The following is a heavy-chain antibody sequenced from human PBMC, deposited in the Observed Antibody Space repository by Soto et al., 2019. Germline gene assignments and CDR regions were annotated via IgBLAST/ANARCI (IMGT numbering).Heavy chain of an antibody. D-gene: IGHD2-8*02. Sequence: QVQLVESGGGVVQPGRSLRLSCAVSGFTVSSYGMHWVRQAPGKGLEWVAVISRDGGTKYYADSVKGRFTISRDNSRNRLFLEMNSLRSDDMAVYYCTGEVAWGYLGQGTLVTVSS. CDR3: TGEVAWGY. V-gene: IGHV3-30*03. J-gene: IGHJ4*02. CDR1: GFTVSSYG. CDR2: ISRDGGTK.